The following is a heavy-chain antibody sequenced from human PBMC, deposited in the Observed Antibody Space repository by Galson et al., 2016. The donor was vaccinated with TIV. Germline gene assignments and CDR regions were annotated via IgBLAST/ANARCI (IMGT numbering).Heavy chain of an antibody. D-gene: IGHD3-16*01. CDR1: GISVNNDW. J-gene: IGHJ1*01. V-gene: IGHV3-74*01. CDR2: IDTDGTTT. CDR3: VRDRLGWH. Sequence: SLRLSCAASGISVNNDWMHWVRQSPEKGLVWVARIDTDGTTTYYADSVKGRFSISRDNAKNTVYLQMKNLIADDPAVYYCVRDRLGWHWGQGTLVTVSS.